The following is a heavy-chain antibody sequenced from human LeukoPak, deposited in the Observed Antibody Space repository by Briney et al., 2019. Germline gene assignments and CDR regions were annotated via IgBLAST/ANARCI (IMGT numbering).Heavy chain of an antibody. J-gene: IGHJ4*02. Sequence: GGSLRLSCAASGFTFSSYGMHWVRQAPGKGLEWVAVISYDGSNKYYADSVKGRFTISRDNSKNTLYLQMNSLRAEDTAVYYCAKLPAGAKSNYWGQGTLVTVSS. CDR2: ISYDGSNK. CDR3: AKLPAGAKSNY. D-gene: IGHD1-26*01. V-gene: IGHV3-30*18. CDR1: GFTFSSYG.